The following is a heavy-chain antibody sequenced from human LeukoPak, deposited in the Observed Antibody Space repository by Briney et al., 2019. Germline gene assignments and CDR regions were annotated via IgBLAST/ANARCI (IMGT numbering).Heavy chain of an antibody. CDR1: GGTFSSYA. D-gene: IGHD2-8*01. CDR3: ARELMEAFDI. J-gene: IGHJ3*02. CDR2: IIPIFGTA. Sequence: SVEVSCKASGGTFSSYAISWVRQAPGQGLEWMGGIIPIFGTANYAQKFQGRVTITADESTSTAYMELSSLRSEDTAVYYCARELMEAFDIWGQGTMVTVSS. V-gene: IGHV1-69*13.